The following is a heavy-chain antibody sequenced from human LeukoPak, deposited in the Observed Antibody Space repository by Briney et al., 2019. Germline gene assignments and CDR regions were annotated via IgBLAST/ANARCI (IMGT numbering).Heavy chain of an antibody. J-gene: IGHJ4*02. CDR3: ARDGVQLRGRGYSYGNDDY. Sequence: PGGSLRLSCAASGFTFSSYSMNWVRQAPGQGLEWVSSISSSSSYIYYADSVKGGFTITRDNAKNSLYLQMNSLRAEDTAVYYCARDGVQLRGRGYSYGNDDYWGQGTLVTVSS. D-gene: IGHD5-18*01. V-gene: IGHV3-21*01. CDR2: ISSSSSYI. CDR1: GFTFSSYS.